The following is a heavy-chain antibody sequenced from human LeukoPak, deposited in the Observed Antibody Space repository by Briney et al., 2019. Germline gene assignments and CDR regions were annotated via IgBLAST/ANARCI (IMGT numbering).Heavy chain of an antibody. Sequence: PGGSLRLSCAASGFSFSSYWMHWVRQASGKGLVWVSRINSDRSNIDYADSVKGRFTISRDNAKNTLYLQMISLRAEDTAVYYCARLRYGYYGDYWGQGTLVTVSS. V-gene: IGHV3-74*01. CDR2: INSDRSNI. CDR3: ARLRYGYYGDY. J-gene: IGHJ4*02. CDR1: GFSFSSYW. D-gene: IGHD3-22*01.